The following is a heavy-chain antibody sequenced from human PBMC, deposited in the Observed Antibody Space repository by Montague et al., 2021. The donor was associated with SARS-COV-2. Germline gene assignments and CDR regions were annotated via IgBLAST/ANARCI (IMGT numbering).Heavy chain of an antibody. V-gene: IGHV4-38-2*02. Sequence: SETLSLTCTVSHYSISSGYYWGWIRQPPGKGLEWIGSIYHSGSTXYNPSLESRVTISVDTSKNQFSLKLSSVTAADTAVYYCARDFPSEYYDILTGYQRSTYNWLDPWGQGTLVTVSS. CDR2: IYHSGST. CDR3: ARDFPSEYYDILTGYQRSTYNWLDP. CDR1: HYSISSGYY. D-gene: IGHD3-9*01. J-gene: IGHJ5*02.